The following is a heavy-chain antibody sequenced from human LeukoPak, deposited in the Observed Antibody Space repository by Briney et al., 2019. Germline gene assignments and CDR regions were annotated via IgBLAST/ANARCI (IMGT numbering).Heavy chain of an antibody. CDR1: GFTVSSNY. CDR3: ARVKGRGGDYVIDVYYFDY. Sequence: GGSLRLSCAASGFTVSSNYMSWVRQAPGKGLEWVSVIYSGGSTYYADSVKGRFTISRDNSKNTLYLQMNSLRAEDTAVYYCARVKGRGGDYVIDVYYFDYWGQGTLVTVSS. CDR2: IYSGGST. J-gene: IGHJ4*02. D-gene: IGHD4-17*01. V-gene: IGHV3-53*01.